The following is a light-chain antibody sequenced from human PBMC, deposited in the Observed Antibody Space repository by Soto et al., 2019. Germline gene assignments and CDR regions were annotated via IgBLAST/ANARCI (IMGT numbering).Light chain of an antibody. Sequence: IVMAQAAVTLSVIPGRRATLSCRGSQSVSSHLAGYKQKPGQAPRLFIYGASTRAFGIPARFSGSGSGTEFTYTISSLQSGDFAVYYCQQYNNWQTFGGETKVDIK. CDR1: QSVSSH. CDR3: QQYNNWQT. J-gene: IGKJ4*01. V-gene: IGKV3D-15*01. CDR2: GAS.